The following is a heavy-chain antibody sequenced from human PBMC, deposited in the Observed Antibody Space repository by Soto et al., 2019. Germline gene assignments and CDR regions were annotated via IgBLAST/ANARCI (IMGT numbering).Heavy chain of an antibody. Sequence: GGSLRLSCAASGFTFSSYAMSWVRQAPGKGLEWVSAISGSGGSTYYADSVKGRFTISRDNSKNTLYLQMNSLRAEDTAVYYCAKEGGVDCSGGSCYLVHAFDIWGQGTMVTVSS. CDR3: AKEGGVDCSGGSCYLVHAFDI. D-gene: IGHD2-15*01. V-gene: IGHV3-23*01. CDR1: GFTFSSYA. CDR2: ISGSGGST. J-gene: IGHJ3*02.